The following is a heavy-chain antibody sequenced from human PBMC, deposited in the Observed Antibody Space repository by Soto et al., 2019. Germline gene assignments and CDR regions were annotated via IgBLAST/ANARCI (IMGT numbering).Heavy chain of an antibody. CDR2: IYHSGST. V-gene: IGHV4-4*02. CDR1: GGSINSSNW. J-gene: IGHJ5*02. D-gene: IGHD3-3*01. Sequence: QVPLQESGPGLVKPSGTLSLTCAVSGGSINSSNWWSWVRQPPGKGLEWIGEIYHSGSTNYNPSLKSRVTMSVDQSKNQFSLKLSSVTAADTAMYYCARTVGRGSARFLEWIFLNWFDPWGQGTLVTVSS. CDR3: ARTVGRGSARFLEWIFLNWFDP.